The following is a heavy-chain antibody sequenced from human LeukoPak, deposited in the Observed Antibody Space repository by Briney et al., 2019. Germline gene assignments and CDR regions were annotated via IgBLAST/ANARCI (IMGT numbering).Heavy chain of an antibody. CDR2: SSGSDSTT. CDR1: GFAFSAYE. D-gene: IGHD3-22*01. V-gene: IGHV3-48*03. Sequence: GGSLRLSCAATGFAFSAYEMNWVRQAPGEGLEWVAYSSGSDSTTYYADSVKGRFVISRDNARSSLYLHINSLRADDTALYYCTTLGYHLDSWGQGTLVTVSS. CDR3: TTLGYHLDS. J-gene: IGHJ4*02.